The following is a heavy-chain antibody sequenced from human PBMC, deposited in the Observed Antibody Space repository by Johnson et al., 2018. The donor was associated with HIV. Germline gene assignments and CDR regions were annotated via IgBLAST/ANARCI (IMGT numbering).Heavy chain of an antibody. CDR1: GFTFSTYG. V-gene: IGHV3-33*01. D-gene: IGHD1-1*01. CDR2: MRYDGSNK. CDR3: TRDLRTRAFDI. J-gene: IGHJ3*02. Sequence: QVQLAESGGGVVQPGRSLRLSCAASGFTFSTYGMHWVRQAPGKGLEWVAGMRYDGSNKYYADSVKGRFTISSDNSKNTLFLQMNSLIVGDTAVYFCTRDLRTRAFDIWGQGTMVTVSS.